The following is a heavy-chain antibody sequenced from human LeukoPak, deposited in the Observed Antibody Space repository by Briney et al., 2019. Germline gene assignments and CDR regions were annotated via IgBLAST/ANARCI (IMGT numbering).Heavy chain of an antibody. CDR1: GFTFSSYW. D-gene: IGHD6-6*01. CDR3: RVYSSAYSYYYYMDV. J-gene: IGHJ6*03. V-gene: IGHV3-7*01. CDR2: IRRNGSNK. Sequence: AGGSLRLSCAAWGFTFSSYWMTWVREAPGKGVEWVANIRRNGSNKYYVNSVKGRFTSSRDNAKNSLYLKMNSLRSEDTAVYYCRVYSSAYSYYYYMDVWGKGTTVTVSS.